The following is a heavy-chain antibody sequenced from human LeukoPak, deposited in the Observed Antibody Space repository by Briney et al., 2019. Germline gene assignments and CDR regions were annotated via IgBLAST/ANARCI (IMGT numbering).Heavy chain of an antibody. CDR3: ARADGTNSGTNAFDV. Sequence: ASVKVSCKASGYKFNVYDILWVRQAPGHGLDYVGWISTYTGRANYAQKFQGRVSIITDTSTTTAYLELTNLTSSDTGLYYCARADGTNSGTNAFDVWGLGTMVTVAS. J-gene: IGHJ3*01. CDR1: GYKFNVYD. D-gene: IGHD4-23*01. CDR2: ISTYTGRA. V-gene: IGHV1-18*01.